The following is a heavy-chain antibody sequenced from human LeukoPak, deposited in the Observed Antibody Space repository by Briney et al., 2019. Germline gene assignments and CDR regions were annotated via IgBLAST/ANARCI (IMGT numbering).Heavy chain of an antibody. Sequence: ASVKVSCKAAGYTFTGYYMFWVRQAPGQGLEWMGRINPNSGGANYAQKFQGRVTMTRDTSISTAYMELSRLRSDDTAVYYCARGYCSGGSCYSVENWFDPWGQGTLVTVSS. V-gene: IGHV1-2*06. CDR3: ARGYCSGGSCYSVENWFDP. J-gene: IGHJ5*02. CDR1: GYTFTGYY. CDR2: INPNSGGA. D-gene: IGHD2-15*01.